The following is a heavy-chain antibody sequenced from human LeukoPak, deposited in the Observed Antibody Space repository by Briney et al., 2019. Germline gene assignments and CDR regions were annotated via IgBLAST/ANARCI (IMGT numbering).Heavy chain of an antibody. CDR1: GFTLSSYW. CDR3: AREEWGPHYYGMDV. D-gene: IGHD2-8*01. V-gene: IGHV3-7*05. J-gene: IGHJ6*02. Sequence: GGSLRLSCVASGFTLSSYWMGWVRQAPGKGLEWVANIKEDGREKYNVDSVKGRFTIYRDNAKHSLYLQMNSLRADDTAVYYCAREEWGPHYYGMDVWGQGTTVTVSS. CDR2: IKEDGREK.